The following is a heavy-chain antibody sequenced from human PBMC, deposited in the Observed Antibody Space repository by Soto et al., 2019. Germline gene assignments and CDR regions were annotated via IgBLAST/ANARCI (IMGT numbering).Heavy chain of an antibody. CDR1: GGTFSSYA. CDR2: IIPIFGTA. D-gene: IGHD3-10*01. CDR3: ARDGDTMVRGVIIRYYYYGMDV. J-gene: IGHJ6*02. V-gene: IGHV1-69*13. Sequence: SVKVSCKASGGTFSSYAISWVRQAPGQGLEWMGGIIPIFGTANYAQKFQGRVTITADESTSAAYMELSSLRSEDTAVYYCARDGDTMVRGVIIRYYYYGMDVWGQGTTVTVSS.